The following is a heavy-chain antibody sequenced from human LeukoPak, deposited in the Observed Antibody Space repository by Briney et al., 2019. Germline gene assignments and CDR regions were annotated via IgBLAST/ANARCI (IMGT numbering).Heavy chain of an antibody. J-gene: IGHJ5*02. Sequence: GASVKVSCKASGYTFTGYYMHWVRQAPGQGLEWVGRINPNSGGTNYAQKFQVRVTMTRDTSISTAYMELSRLRSDDTAVYYCARDRVVVVVAATRRNWFDPWGQGTLVTVSS. V-gene: IGHV1-2*06. CDR1: GYTFTGYY. CDR3: ARDRVVVVVAATRRNWFDP. D-gene: IGHD2-15*01. CDR2: INPNSGGT.